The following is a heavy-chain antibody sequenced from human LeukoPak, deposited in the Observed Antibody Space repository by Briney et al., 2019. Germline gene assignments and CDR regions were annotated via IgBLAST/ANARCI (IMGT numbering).Heavy chain of an antibody. CDR2: ILSDGSKK. D-gene: IGHD1-1*01. V-gene: IGHV3-30*02. J-gene: IGHJ4*02. CDR1: GFTFSSDA. Sequence: GGSLRLSCAASGFTFSSDAMHWVRQAPGKGLEWVAIILSDGSKKYYTDSVRGRFTISRDNSKNTLYLQMNSLRDEDTAVYYCVKDRASHWTFDYWGQGTLVTVSS. CDR3: VKDRASHWTFDY.